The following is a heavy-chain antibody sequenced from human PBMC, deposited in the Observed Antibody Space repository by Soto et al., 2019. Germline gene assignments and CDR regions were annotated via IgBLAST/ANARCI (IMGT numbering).Heavy chain of an antibody. CDR1: GGSISSYY. CDR2: IYYSGST. D-gene: IGHD2-2*01. V-gene: IGHV4-59*01. CDR3: ARARGIVVVPAATGLGWFDP. J-gene: IGHJ5*02. Sequence: SETLSLTCTVSGGSISSYYWSWIRQPPGKGLECIGYIYYSGSTNYNPSLKSRVTISVDTSKNQFSLKLSSVTAADTAVYYCARARGIVVVPAATGLGWFDPWGQGTLVTVSS.